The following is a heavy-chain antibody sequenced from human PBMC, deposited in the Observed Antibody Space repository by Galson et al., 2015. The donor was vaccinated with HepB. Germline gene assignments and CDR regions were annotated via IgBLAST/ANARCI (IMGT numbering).Heavy chain of an antibody. V-gene: IGHV3-64D*06. Sequence: SLRLSCAASGFTFSSYAMHWVRQAPGKGLEYVSAISSNGGSTYYADSVKGRFTISRDNSKNTLYLQMSSLRAEDTAVYYCVPTGFREWLALDYWGQGTLVTVSS. CDR3: VPTGFREWLALDY. J-gene: IGHJ4*02. CDR2: ISSNGGST. D-gene: IGHD6-19*01. CDR1: GFTFSSYA.